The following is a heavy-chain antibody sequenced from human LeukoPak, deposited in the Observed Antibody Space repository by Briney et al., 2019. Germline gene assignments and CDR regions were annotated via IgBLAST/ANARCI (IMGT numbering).Heavy chain of an antibody. CDR2: VSGSGYST. J-gene: IGHJ3*02. V-gene: IGHV3-23*01. CDR3: AKARTGVAISQLDALDI. D-gene: IGHD7-27*01. CDR1: GFTFSSYV. Sequence: PGGSLRLSCAASGFTFSSYVMSWVRQAPGKGLEWASGVSGSGYSTYYADAVKGRFSMSRDNSKSTLYLQMNSLRAEDTAVYYCAKARTGVAISQLDALDIWGQGTKVTVSS.